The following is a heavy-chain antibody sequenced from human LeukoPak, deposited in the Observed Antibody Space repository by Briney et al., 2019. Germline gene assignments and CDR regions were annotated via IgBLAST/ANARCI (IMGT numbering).Heavy chain of an antibody. D-gene: IGHD3-22*01. Sequence: SETLSLTCAVYGGSFSGYYWSWIRQPPGKGLEWLGEINHGGSTNYNPSLKSRVTISVDTSKNQFSLKLSSVTAADTAVYYCARAINPYYFDSSGHELGYWGQGTLDTVSS. CDR2: INHGGST. CDR1: GGSFSGYY. CDR3: ARAINPYYFDSSGHELGY. J-gene: IGHJ4*02. V-gene: IGHV4-34*01.